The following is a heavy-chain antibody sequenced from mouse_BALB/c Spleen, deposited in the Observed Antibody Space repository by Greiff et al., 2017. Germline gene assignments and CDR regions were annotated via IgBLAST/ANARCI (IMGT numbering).Heavy chain of an antibody. CDR1: GFTFSDYY. Sequence: EVKLMESGGGLVKPGGSLKLSCAASGFTFSDYYMYWVRQTPEKRLEWVATISDGGSYTYYPDSVKGRFTISRDNAKNNLYLQMSSLKSEDTAMYYCARGYGNYVEVFAYWGQGTLVTVSA. J-gene: IGHJ3*01. V-gene: IGHV5-4*02. CDR2: ISDGGSYT. CDR3: ARGYGNYVEVFAY. D-gene: IGHD2-10*02.